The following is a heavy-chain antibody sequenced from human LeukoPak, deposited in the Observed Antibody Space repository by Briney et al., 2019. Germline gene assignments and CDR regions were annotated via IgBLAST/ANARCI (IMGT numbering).Heavy chain of an antibody. J-gene: IGHJ4*02. Sequence: PGGSLRLSCAASGFTFSSYWMHWVRQAPGKGLVWVSRINSDGSSTTYADSVKGRFTISRDNAKNTLYLQMNSLRAEDTAVYYCARDIMDYEIDYWGQGTLVTVSS. CDR2: INSDGSST. V-gene: IGHV3-74*01. D-gene: IGHD4-17*01. CDR3: ARDIMDYEIDY. CDR1: GFTFSSYW.